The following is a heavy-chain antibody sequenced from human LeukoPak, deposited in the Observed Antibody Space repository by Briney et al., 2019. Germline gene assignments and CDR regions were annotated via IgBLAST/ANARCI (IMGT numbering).Heavy chain of an antibody. CDR2: ITTTGVT. V-gene: IGHV3-13*01. D-gene: IGHD2-15*01. CDR3: SRGKEGYCSGGSCSYFFGY. Sequence: PGGSLRLSCAASGFAFSSNDMRWVRQGTGIGLEWVSTITTTGVTFYRDSVEGGFTISRENAKSSLYLQMDSLRAGDTAVYYCSRGKEGYCSGGSCSYFFGYWGQGSLVTVSS. CDR1: GFAFSSND. J-gene: IGHJ4*02.